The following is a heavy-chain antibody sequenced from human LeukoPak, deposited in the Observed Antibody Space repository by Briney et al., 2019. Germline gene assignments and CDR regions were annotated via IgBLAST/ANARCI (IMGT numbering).Heavy chain of an antibody. CDR1: GGTFSSYA. CDR3: AIGWATVTTNYYFDY. J-gene: IGHJ4*02. Sequence: SVKVSRKASGGTFSSYAISWVRQAPGQGLEWMGGIIPIFGTANYAQKFQGRVTITTDESTSTAYMELSSLRSEDTAVYYCAIGWATVTTNYYFDYWGQGTLVTVSS. V-gene: IGHV1-69*05. CDR2: IIPIFGTA. D-gene: IGHD4-17*01.